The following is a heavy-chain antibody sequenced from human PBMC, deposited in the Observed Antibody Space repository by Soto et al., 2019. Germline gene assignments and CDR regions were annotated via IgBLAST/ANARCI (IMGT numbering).Heavy chain of an antibody. D-gene: IGHD3-16*01. CDR3: ARDLFGGDHFPGIGARDAFDI. J-gene: IGHJ3*02. Sequence: GGSLRLSCAASGFTFSSYWMHWVRQAPGKGLVWVSRINSDGSSTSYADSVKGRFTISRDNAKNTLYLQMNSLRAEDTAVYYCARDLFGGDHFPGIGARDAFDIWGQGTMVTVSS. CDR1: GFTFSSYW. V-gene: IGHV3-74*01. CDR2: INSDGSST.